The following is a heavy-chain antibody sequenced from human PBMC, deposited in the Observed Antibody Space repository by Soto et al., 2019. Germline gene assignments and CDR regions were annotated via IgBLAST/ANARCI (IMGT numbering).Heavy chain of an antibody. V-gene: IGHV3-23*01. CDR3: AKDRLVTTVEFYYYYGMDV. D-gene: IGHD4-17*01. J-gene: IGHJ6*02. Sequence: PVGALILSCAASGFTFSSYAMSWVRQAPGKWLEWVSAISGSGGSTYYADSVKGRFTISRDNSKNTLYLQMNSLRAEDTAVYYCAKDRLVTTVEFYYYYGMDVWGQGTTVTVSS. CDR2: ISGSGGST. CDR1: GFTFSSYA.